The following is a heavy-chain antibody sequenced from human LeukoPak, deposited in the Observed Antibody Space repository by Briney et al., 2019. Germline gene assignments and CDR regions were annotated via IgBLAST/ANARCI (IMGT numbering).Heavy chain of an antibody. V-gene: IGHV4-59*01. Sequence: SETLSLACTVSGGSISSYYWTWIRQTPGKGLEWIGYVYDIGSTKYNPSLKSRVTISVDTSKNQFSLRLSSVTAADTAVYYCARGGVLMSVDYWGQGTLVAVSS. CDR2: VYDIGST. D-gene: IGHD3-10*02. CDR3: ARGGVLMSVDY. J-gene: IGHJ4*02. CDR1: GGSISSYY.